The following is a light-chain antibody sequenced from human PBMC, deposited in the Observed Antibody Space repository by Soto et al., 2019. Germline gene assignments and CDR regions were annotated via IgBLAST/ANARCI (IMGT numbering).Light chain of an antibody. CDR1: SGDVGGYNY. Sequence: QSALTQPASVSGSPGQSFTISCTGTSGDVGGYNYVSWYQQHPGKAPKLMIFDVSNRPSGVSNRFSGSKSGNTASLTISGLQAEDEADYYCISYTSSSTDVFGTGTKLTVL. CDR3: ISYTSSSTDV. CDR2: DVS. J-gene: IGLJ1*01. V-gene: IGLV2-14*01.